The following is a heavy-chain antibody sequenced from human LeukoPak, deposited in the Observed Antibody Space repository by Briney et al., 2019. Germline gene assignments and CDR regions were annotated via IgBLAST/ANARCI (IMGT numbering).Heavy chain of an antibody. J-gene: IGHJ3*02. Sequence: SETLSLTCTVSGGSISSGGYYWSWIRQHPGKGLEWIGYIYYSGSTYYNPSLKSRVTISVDTSKNQFSLKLSSVTAADTAVYYCARAQTVRGGDAFDIWGQGTMVTVPS. D-gene: IGHD3-10*01. V-gene: IGHV4-31*03. CDR3: ARAQTVRGGDAFDI. CDR2: IYYSGST. CDR1: GGSISSGGYY.